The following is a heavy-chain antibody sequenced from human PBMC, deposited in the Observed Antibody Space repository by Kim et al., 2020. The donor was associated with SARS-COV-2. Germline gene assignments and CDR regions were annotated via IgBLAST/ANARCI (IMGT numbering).Heavy chain of an antibody. CDR3: AKDSSLYCSSTSCFYYFDY. V-gene: IGHV3-30*02. D-gene: IGHD2-2*01. J-gene: IGHJ4*02. Sequence: GRFTISRDNSKNTLYLQMNSLRAEDTAVYYCAKDSSLYCSSTSCFYYFDYWGQGTLVTVSS.